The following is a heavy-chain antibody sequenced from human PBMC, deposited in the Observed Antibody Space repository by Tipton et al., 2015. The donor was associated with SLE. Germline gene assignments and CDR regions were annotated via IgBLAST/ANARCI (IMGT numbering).Heavy chain of an antibody. V-gene: IGHV1-69*01. Sequence: QSGAEVKKPGSSVKVSCKTSGGTFSTDAISWVRQAPGRGIEWMGGIIPIFGTANYPQRFQGRVTITADESTNTAYVELSSLRSEDTAVYYCARCTTTVTTCDYWGQGTLVTVSS. J-gene: IGHJ4*02. CDR2: IIPIFGTA. CDR1: GGTFSTDA. D-gene: IGHD4-11*01. CDR3: ARCTTTVTTCDY.